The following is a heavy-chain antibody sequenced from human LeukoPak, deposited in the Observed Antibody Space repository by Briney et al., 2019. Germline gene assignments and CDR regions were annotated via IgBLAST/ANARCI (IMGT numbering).Heavy chain of an antibody. CDR1: GYTLTELS. CDR2: FDPEDGET. D-gene: IGHD3-3*01. Sequence: ASVKVSCKVSGYTLTELSMHWVRQAPGKGLEWMGGFDPEDGETIYAQKFQGRVTMTEDTSTDTAYMELSSLRSEDTAVYYCARDPNFVLRFLEWSGGAFDIWGQGTMVTVSS. V-gene: IGHV1-24*01. J-gene: IGHJ3*02. CDR3: ARDPNFVLRFLEWSGGAFDI.